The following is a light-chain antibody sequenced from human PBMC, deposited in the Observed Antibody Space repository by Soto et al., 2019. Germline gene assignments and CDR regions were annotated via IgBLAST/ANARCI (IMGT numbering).Light chain of an antibody. CDR3: AAWDDSLNGPSV. CDR1: SSNIGSNT. V-gene: IGLV1-44*01. J-gene: IGLJ1*01. Sequence: QSVLTQPPSASGTPGQRVTISCSGSSSNIGSNTVNWYQQLPGTTPKPLIYSNNQRPSGVPDRFSGAKSGTSASLAISGLQSKDEADYYCAAWDDSLNGPSVFGTETKVTVL. CDR2: SNN.